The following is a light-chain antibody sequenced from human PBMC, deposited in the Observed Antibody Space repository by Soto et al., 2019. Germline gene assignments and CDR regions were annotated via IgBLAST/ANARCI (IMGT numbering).Light chain of an antibody. V-gene: IGLV2-23*01. Sequence: QSALTQPASVSGSPGQSITISCTGTSSDVGSYNLVSWYQQHPGKAPKLMIYEGSKRPSGVSNRVSGSKSGNPASLTISGLQAGDEADYYCCSYAGSRTLVFGGGTKLSVL. CDR1: SSDVGSYNL. CDR3: CSYAGSRTLV. CDR2: EGS. J-gene: IGLJ2*01.